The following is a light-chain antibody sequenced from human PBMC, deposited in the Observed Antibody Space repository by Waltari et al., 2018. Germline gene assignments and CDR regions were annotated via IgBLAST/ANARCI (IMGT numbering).Light chain of an antibody. CDR1: QSLLYTSNSKNY. Sequence: DIVMTQSPGSLAVSLGERATTNCKSSQSLLYTSNSKNYLAWYQQRPGQAPRLLLYWASTRQVGVPDRFTGSGSGTDFSLTITSLQAEDVAVYYCQQYFSTPPWTFGQGTKVEIK. CDR3: QQYFSTPPWT. V-gene: IGKV4-1*01. CDR2: WAS. J-gene: IGKJ1*01.